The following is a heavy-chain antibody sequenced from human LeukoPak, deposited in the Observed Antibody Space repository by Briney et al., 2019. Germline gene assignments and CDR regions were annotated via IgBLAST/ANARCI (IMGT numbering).Heavy chain of an antibody. CDR2: INDSGST. J-gene: IGHJ5*02. CDR1: GGPFSGYY. CDR3: ARGRWPRLTMVRGGVVGFDP. Sequence: SDTLSVTCAVYGGPFSGYYWSWIHQPPGKGLEWIGEINDSGSTNYNPSLKSRFTISVDTSKNQFSLKLSSVTAADTAVYYCARGRWPRLTMVRGGVVGFDPWGQGTLVTVSS. D-gene: IGHD3-10*01. V-gene: IGHV4-34*01.